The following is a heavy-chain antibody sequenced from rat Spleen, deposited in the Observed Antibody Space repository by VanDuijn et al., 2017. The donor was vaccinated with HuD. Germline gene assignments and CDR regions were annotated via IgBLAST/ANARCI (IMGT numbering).Heavy chain of an antibody. J-gene: IGHJ2*01. CDR1: GFTFSDYY. Sequence: EVQLVESGGGLVQPGRSMKLSCAASGFTFSDYYMAWVRQAPKKGLEWVASISPSGGITDNRDSVKGRFAISRDTAKSTLYLQMDSLRSEDTATYYCARLDYFDYWGQGVMVTVSS. CDR2: ISPSGGIT. CDR3: ARLDYFDY. V-gene: IGHV5-25*01.